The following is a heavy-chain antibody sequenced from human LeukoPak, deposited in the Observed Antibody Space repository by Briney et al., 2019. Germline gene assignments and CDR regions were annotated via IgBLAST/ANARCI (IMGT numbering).Heavy chain of an antibody. Sequence: GGSLRRSCTASGFTFSSYSMNWVRQAPGKGLEWVSSISTSSSYIYYADSVKGRFTISRDNARNSLYLQMNTLRAEDTAVYSCARGADGVSSNSRGWFDPWGQGTLVTVSS. V-gene: IGHV3-21*01. CDR1: GFTFSSYS. J-gene: IGHJ5*02. D-gene: IGHD2-15*01. CDR3: ARGADGVSSNSRGWFDP. CDR2: ISTSSSYI.